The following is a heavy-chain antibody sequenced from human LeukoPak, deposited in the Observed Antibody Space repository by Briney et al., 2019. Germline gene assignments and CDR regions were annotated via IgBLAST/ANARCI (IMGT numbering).Heavy chain of an antibody. CDR1: GYSFTSYW. CDR2: IYPGDSDT. V-gene: IGHV5-51*01. D-gene: IGHD3-3*01. CDR3: ARGEVTIFGVAPSGDAFDI. Sequence: GESLKISCKGSGYSFTSYWIGWVRQVPGKGLEWMGIIYPGDSDTRYSPSFQGQVTISADKSISTAYLQWSSLKASDTAMYYCARGEVTIFGVAPSGDAFDIWGQGTMVTVSS. J-gene: IGHJ3*02.